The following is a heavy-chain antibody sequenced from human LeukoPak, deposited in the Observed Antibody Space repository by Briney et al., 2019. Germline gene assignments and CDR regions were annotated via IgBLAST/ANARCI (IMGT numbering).Heavy chain of an antibody. CDR2: IYHSGST. J-gene: IGHJ4*02. CDR3: ARVAGDRGAADY. D-gene: IGHD2-15*01. V-gene: IGHV4-38-2*01. CDR1: GYSISSGYY. Sequence: SETLSLTCAVYGYSISSGYYWGWIRQPPGKGLEWIGSIYHSGSTYYNPSLKSRVTISVDTSKNQFSLKLSSVTAADTAVYYCARVAGDRGAADYWGQGTLVTVSS.